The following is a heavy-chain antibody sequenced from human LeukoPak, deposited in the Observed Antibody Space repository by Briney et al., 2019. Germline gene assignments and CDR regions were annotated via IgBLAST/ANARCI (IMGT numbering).Heavy chain of an antibody. D-gene: IGHD6-13*01. CDR3: GGYPPGHYGMDV. CDR1: GYSFSNYW. J-gene: IGHJ6*02. Sequence: GESLKISCKGSGYSFSNYWNGWVRQMPGKGPEWMGIFYAGGSNTRYSPSFQGQVTISVDRSISTAYLQWSSLKASDTAMYYCGGYPPGHYGMDVWGQGTSVTVSS. V-gene: IGHV5-51*01. CDR2: FYAGGSNT.